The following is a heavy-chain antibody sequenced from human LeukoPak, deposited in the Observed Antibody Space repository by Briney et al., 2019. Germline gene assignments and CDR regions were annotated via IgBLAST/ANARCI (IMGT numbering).Heavy chain of an antibody. Sequence: SETLSLTCAVYGGSFSGYYWSWIRQPPGKGLEWIGEINHSGSTNYNPSLKSRVTISVDTSKDQFSLKLSSVTAADTAVYYCARSGVAVAGPVGDYFDYWGQGTLVTVSS. CDR3: ARSGVAVAGPVGDYFDY. CDR2: INHSGST. V-gene: IGHV4-34*01. J-gene: IGHJ4*02. CDR1: GGSFSGYY. D-gene: IGHD6-19*01.